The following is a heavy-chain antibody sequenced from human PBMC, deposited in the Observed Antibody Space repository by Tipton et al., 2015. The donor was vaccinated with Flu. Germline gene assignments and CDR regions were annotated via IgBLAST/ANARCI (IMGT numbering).Heavy chain of an antibody. CDR3: ARGLRGYSSVFWMFDP. J-gene: IGHJ5*02. Sequence: QSGPEVKKPGASVKVSCKASGYTFTSYDINWVRQATGQGLEWMGWMNPNSGNTGYAQKFQGRVTMTRNTSISTAYMELSSLRSEDTAVYYWARGLRGYSSVFWMFDPWGQGTLVTVSS. CDR1: GYTFTSYD. D-gene: IGHD6-19*01. V-gene: IGHV1-8*01. CDR2: MNPNSGNT.